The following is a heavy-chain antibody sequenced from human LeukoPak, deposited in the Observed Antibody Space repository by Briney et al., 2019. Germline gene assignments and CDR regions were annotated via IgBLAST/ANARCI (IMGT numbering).Heavy chain of an antibody. J-gene: IGHJ4*02. D-gene: IGHD4/OR15-4a*01. V-gene: IGHV4-4*07. Sequence: PSETLSLTCTVSGGSISSYYWSWIRQPAGKGLEWIGRIYTSGSNNYNPSLKSRVTMSVDTSKNQFSLKLSSVTAADTAMYYCAREPRVPWPYHFDYWGQGTLVTVSS. CDR2: IYTSGSN. CDR3: AREPRVPWPYHFDY. CDR1: GGSISSYY.